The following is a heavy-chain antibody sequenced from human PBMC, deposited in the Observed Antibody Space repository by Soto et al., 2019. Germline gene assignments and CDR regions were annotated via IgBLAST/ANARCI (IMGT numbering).Heavy chain of an antibody. Sequence: ASVKVSCKVSGYTLTELSMHWVRQAPGKGLEWMGGFDPEDGETIYAQKFQGRVTLTEDTSTDTAYMELSSLGSEDTAVYYCATVSMVRGVMKAMSFYGMDVWGQGTTVTVSS. CDR1: GYTLTELS. D-gene: IGHD3-10*01. V-gene: IGHV1-24*01. CDR3: ATVSMVRGVMKAMSFYGMDV. CDR2: FDPEDGET. J-gene: IGHJ6*02.